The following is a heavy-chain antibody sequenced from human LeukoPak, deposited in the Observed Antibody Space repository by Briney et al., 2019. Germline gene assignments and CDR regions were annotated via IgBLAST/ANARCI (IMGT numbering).Heavy chain of an antibody. Sequence: GESLQISCKGSGYIFTNYWIGWVRQMPGKGLEWMGIIYPGDSDTRYSPSFQGQVTISADKSISTAYLQWSSLKASDTAMYYCARQRGYSSSSHVDYWGQGTLVTVSS. V-gene: IGHV5-51*01. CDR3: ARQRGYSSSSHVDY. CDR1: GYIFTNYW. CDR2: IYPGDSDT. J-gene: IGHJ4*02. D-gene: IGHD6-6*01.